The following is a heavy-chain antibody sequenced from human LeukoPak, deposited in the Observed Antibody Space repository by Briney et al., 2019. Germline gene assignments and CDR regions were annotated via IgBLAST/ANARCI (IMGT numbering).Heavy chain of an antibody. J-gene: IGHJ4*02. V-gene: IGHV3-30-3*01. CDR1: GFTFSSYA. Sequence: PGRSLRLSCAACGFTFSSYATHWVRQAPGKGLEWMAVISYDGSNKYYADSVKGRFTISRDNSKNTLYLQMNSLRAEDTAVYYCARGPSGSCPPYYFAYWGQWTLVTVSS. CDR2: ISYDGSNK. D-gene: IGHD1-26*01. CDR3: ARGPSGSCPPYYFAY.